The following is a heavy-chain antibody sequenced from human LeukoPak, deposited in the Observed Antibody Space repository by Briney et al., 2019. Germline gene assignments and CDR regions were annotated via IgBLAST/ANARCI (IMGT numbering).Heavy chain of an antibody. CDR2: ISGSGGST. CDR3: AKEGIMITFGGVIATLDY. Sequence: GGSLRLSCAASGFTFSSYAMSWVRQAPGKGPEWVSAISGSGGSTYYADSVKGRFTISRDNSKNTLYLQMNSLRAEDTAVYYCAKEGIMITFGGVIATLDYWGQGTLVTVSS. V-gene: IGHV3-23*01. CDR1: GFTFSSYA. D-gene: IGHD3-16*02. J-gene: IGHJ4*02.